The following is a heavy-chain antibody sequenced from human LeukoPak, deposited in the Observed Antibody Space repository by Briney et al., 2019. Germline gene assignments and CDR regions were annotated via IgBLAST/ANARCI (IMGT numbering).Heavy chain of an antibody. Sequence: GASVKVSCKSLGYTFTNHYFHWLRHAPGQGIEWMGWIHPGRGDTNIAQKFQGRVSLTRDMSISTAYMELSRLTSDDTAVYYCARDHNWGPDYWGQGTLVSVSS. D-gene: IGHD7-27*01. CDR3: ARDHNWGPDY. J-gene: IGHJ4*02. V-gene: IGHV1-2*02. CDR2: IHPGRGDT. CDR1: GYTFTNHY.